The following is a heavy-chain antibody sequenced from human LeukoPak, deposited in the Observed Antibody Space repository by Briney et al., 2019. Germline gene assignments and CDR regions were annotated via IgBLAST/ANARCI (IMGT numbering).Heavy chain of an antibody. Sequence: PGGSLRLSCAASGFTFSSYAMSWVRQAPGKGLEWVSAISGSGGSTYYADSVKGRFTISRDNSKNTLYLQMNSLRAEDTAVYYCAKGGGDFWSGYPHYYYYYMDVWGKGTTVTVSS. CDR1: GFTFSSYA. V-gene: IGHV3-23*01. J-gene: IGHJ6*03. CDR3: AKGGGDFWSGYPHYYYYYMDV. CDR2: ISGSGGST. D-gene: IGHD3-3*01.